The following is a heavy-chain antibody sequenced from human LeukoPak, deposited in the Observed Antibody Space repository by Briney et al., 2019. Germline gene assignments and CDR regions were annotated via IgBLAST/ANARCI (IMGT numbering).Heavy chain of an antibody. CDR1: GGSFSGYY. CDR2: INHSGST. Sequence: SETLSLTCAVYGGSFSGYYWSWIRQPPGKGLEWIGEINHSGSTNYNPSLKSRVTISVDTSKNQFSLKLSSVTAADTAVYYCARGLLVRGVISYYYYGMDVWGQGTTVTVSS. D-gene: IGHD3-10*01. CDR3: ARGLLVRGVISYYYYGMDV. J-gene: IGHJ6*01. V-gene: IGHV4-34*01.